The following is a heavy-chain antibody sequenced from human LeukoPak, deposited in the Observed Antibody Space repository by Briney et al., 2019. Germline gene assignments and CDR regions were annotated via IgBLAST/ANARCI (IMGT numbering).Heavy chain of an antibody. CDR2: IYDSGDT. Sequence: SETLSLTCTVSGGSVSSAGYYWSWIRQPPGQGLEWIGNIYDSGDTYYTPSLKSRVTMFVDTSKNQFSLKLSSVTAADTAVYYCARHGRPGYGGYENAFDIWGQGTMVTVSS. J-gene: IGHJ3*02. CDR1: GGSVSSAGYY. D-gene: IGHD5-12*01. V-gene: IGHV4-39*01. CDR3: ARHGRPGYGGYENAFDI.